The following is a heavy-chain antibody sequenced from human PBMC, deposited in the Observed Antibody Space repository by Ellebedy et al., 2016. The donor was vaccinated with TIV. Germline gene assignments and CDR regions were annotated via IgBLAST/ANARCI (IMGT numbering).Heavy chain of an antibody. D-gene: IGHD2-15*01. CDR3: ASGDCSGGSCYKNDN. V-gene: IGHV4-34*01. Sequence: MPSETLSLTCAVYGGSFSGYYWSWIRQPPGKGLEWIGEINHSGSTIYNPSLKSRVTISIDMSKNQFYLKLSSVTAADTAVYYCASGDCSGGSCYKNDNWGQGTLVTVSS. CDR1: GGSFSGYY. J-gene: IGHJ4*02. CDR2: INHSGST.